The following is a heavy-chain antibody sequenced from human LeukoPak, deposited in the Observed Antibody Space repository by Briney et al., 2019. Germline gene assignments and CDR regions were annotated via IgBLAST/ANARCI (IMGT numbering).Heavy chain of an antibody. J-gene: IGHJ4*02. Sequence: KPSETLSLTCTVSGGSISSSSYYWGWIRQPPGKGLEWIGSIYYSGSTYYNPSLKSRVTISVDTSKNQFSLKLSSVTAADTAVYYCARVEMATIVSYYFDYWGQGTLVTVSS. CDR2: IYYSGST. V-gene: IGHV4-39*07. CDR3: ARVEMATIVSYYFDY. CDR1: GGSISSSSYY. D-gene: IGHD5-24*01.